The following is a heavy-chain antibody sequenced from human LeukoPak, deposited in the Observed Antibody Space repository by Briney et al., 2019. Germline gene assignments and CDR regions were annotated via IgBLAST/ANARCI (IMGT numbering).Heavy chain of an antibody. CDR3: ARGQWFGELQWFDP. CDR1: GDSVSSNSAA. Sequence: SQTLSLTCAISGDSVSSNSAAWNWIRQSPSRGLEWLGRTYYRSKWYNDYAVSVKSRITINPDTSKSQFSLQLNSVTPEDTAVYYCARGQWFGELQWFDPWGQGTLVTVSS. D-gene: IGHD3-10*01. CDR2: TYYRSKWYN. J-gene: IGHJ5*02. V-gene: IGHV6-1*01.